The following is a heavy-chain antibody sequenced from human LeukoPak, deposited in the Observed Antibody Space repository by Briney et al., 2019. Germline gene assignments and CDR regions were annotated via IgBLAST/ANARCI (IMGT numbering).Heavy chain of an antibody. CDR2: IYYSGST. Sequence: SETLSLTCTVPGGSFSIISTSWGWSRHPQGKGLEWMGSIYYSGSTYYNPSLKSRVTISVDTSKNQFSLKLSSVTAADTAVYYCARHEIVVVTAPDYWGQGTLVTVSS. CDR3: ARHEIVVVTAPDY. J-gene: IGHJ4*02. CDR1: GGSFSIISTS. D-gene: IGHD2-21*02. V-gene: IGHV4-39*01.